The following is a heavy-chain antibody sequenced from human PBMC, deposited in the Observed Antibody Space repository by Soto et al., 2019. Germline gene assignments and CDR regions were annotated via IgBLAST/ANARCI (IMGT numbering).Heavy chain of an antibody. CDR1: GYTFTGYY. V-gene: IGHV1-2*04. CDR2: INPNSGGT. J-gene: IGHJ6*02. CDR3: ARVGLDDSSGYYYYGMDV. D-gene: IGHD3-22*01. Sequence: QVQLVQSGAEVKKPGASVKVSCKASGYTFTGYYMHWVRQAPGQGLEWMGWINPNSGGTNYAQKFQGWVTMTRDTSISTAYMELSRLRSDDTAVYDCARVGLDDSSGYYYYGMDVWGQGTTVTVSS.